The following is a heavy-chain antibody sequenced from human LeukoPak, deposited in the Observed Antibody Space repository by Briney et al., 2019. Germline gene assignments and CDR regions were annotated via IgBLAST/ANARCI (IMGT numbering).Heavy chain of an antibody. CDR3: ARRGYSYGATMDY. CDR1: GYTFAHYW. CDR2: IYAGDSDT. Sequence: GESLKISCEGSGYTFAHYWIAWARQVPGKGLEWMGIIYAGDSDTTYSPSFQGQVTISADKSVSSVYLQWDRLKASDTAMYYCARRGYSYGATMDYWGQGTLVTVSS. V-gene: IGHV5-51*01. D-gene: IGHD5-18*01. J-gene: IGHJ4*02.